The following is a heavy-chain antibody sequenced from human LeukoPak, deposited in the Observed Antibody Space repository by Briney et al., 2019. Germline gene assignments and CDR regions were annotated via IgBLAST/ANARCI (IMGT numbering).Heavy chain of an antibody. J-gene: IGHJ4*02. CDR2: INWNGGST. Sequence: PGGSLRLSCAASGFTFDDYGMSWVRQAPGKGLEWVSAINWNGGSTGYADSVKGRFTISRDNAKNSLYLQMNSLRAEDTAVYYCATFYDTSGYYDWGQGTLVTVSS. V-gene: IGHV3-20*04. D-gene: IGHD3-22*01. CDR3: ATFYDTSGYYD. CDR1: GFTFDDYG.